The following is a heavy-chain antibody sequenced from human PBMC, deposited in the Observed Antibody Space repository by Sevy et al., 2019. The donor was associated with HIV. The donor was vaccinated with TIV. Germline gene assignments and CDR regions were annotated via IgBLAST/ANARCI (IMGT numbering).Heavy chain of an antibody. J-gene: IGHJ6*02. CDR3: AREAGGYDYDYGMDV. CDR1: GGTIVSSGHY. Sequence: SETLSLTCSVSGGTIVSSGHYWGWIRQTPGKGLEWIGSIYYNGHTYYSPSLKSRLTISIDTSKHQFSLNVSSVTAADTAIYFCAREAGGYDYDYGMDVWGQGTTVTVSS. V-gene: IGHV4-39*02. CDR2: IYYNGHT. D-gene: IGHD5-12*01.